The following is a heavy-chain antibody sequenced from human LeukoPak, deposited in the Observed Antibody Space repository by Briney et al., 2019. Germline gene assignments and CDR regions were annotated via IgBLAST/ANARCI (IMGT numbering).Heavy chain of an antibody. J-gene: IGHJ4*02. Sequence: GGSLRLSCAASGFTFSSYWMHWVRQAPGKGLVWVSRINRDGSSTSYADSVKGRFTISRDNAKNTLYLQMNSLRAEDTAVYYCARDLAPDYDFWRDYWGQGTLVTVSS. D-gene: IGHD3-3*01. CDR3: ARDLAPDYDFWRDY. V-gene: IGHV3-74*01. CDR2: INRDGSST. CDR1: GFTFSSYW.